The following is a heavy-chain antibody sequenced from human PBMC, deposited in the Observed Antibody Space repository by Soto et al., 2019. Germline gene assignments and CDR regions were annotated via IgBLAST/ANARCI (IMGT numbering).Heavy chain of an antibody. CDR1: GGSISSSSYY. J-gene: IGHJ6*02. CDR3: ARRGYSYGVSSDYYGMDV. V-gene: IGHV4-39*01. Sequence: SETLSLTCTVSGGSISSSSYYWGWIRQPPGKGLEWIGSIYYSGSTYYNPSLKSRVTISVDTSNKQFPLKLSSVTAADTAVYYCARRGYSYGVSSDYYGMDVWGQGTTVTVSS. D-gene: IGHD5-18*01. CDR2: IYYSGST.